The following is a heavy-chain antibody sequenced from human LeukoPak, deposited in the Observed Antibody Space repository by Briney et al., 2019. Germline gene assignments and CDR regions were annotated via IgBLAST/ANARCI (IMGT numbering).Heavy chain of an antibody. V-gene: IGHV3-48*03. J-gene: IGHJ4*02. D-gene: IGHD2-15*01. CDR3: ARAVSAARVYDY. Sequence: GVSLRLSCAASGFTFRSFEMNWVRQAPGKGLECLSYISGDGTTIQYADSVKGRFTISRDNANNSLYLQMNSLRVEDTAVYYCARAVSAARVYDYWGQGTLVTVSS. CDR2: ISGDGTTI. CDR1: GFTFRSFE.